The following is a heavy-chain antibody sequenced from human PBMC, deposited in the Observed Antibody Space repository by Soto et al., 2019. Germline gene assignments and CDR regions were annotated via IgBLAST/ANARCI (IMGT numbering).Heavy chain of an antibody. V-gene: IGHV3-74*01. D-gene: IGHD3-22*01. CDR2: INSDGSST. CDR1: GFTFSSYW. Sequence: LRLSCAASGFTFSSYWMHWVRQAPGKGLVWISRINSDGSSTSYADSVKGRFTISRDNAKNTLYLQMNSLRAEDTAVYYCARSVSYDSSGYYYVSWFDPWGQGTLVTVSS. CDR3: ARSVSYDSSGYYYVSWFDP. J-gene: IGHJ5*02.